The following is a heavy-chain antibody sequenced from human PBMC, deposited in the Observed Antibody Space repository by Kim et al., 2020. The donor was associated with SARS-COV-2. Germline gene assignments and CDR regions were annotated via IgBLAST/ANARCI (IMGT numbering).Heavy chain of an antibody. CDR1: GFTFTNGW. D-gene: IGHD3-16*01. CDR3: TTDGGISHRTLFDY. Sequence: GGSLRLSCEASGFTFTNGWMGWVRQAPGKGLEWVGRIKSRPDGGTPDYAAPVKDRFIVSRDDSKNTEYLQMNSLKIDDTGVYYCTTDGGISHRTLFDYWG. V-gene: IGHV3-15*01. J-gene: IGHJ4*01. CDR2: IKSRPDGGTP.